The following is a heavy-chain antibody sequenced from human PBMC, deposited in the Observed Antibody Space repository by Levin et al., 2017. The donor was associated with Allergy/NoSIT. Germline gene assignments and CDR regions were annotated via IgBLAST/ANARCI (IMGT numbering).Heavy chain of an antibody. CDR2: ISSTAITI. CDR1: GFIFSDFA. Sequence: GESLKISCTASGFIFSDFAVNWVRQAPGKGLEWVSYISSTAITIFYADSVKGRFTVSRDNAKNSLYLQMNSLRDEDTAVYYCAKGIAGPTAGVDYWGQGPLVTVSS. V-gene: IGHV3-48*02. J-gene: IGHJ4*02. CDR3: AKGIAGPTAGVDY. D-gene: IGHD6-13*01.